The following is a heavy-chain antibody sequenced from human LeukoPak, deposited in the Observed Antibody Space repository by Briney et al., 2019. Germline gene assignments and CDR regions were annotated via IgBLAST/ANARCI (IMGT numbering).Heavy chain of an antibody. J-gene: IGHJ5*02. CDR2: TYYRSKWYN. Sequence: SQTLSLTFAISGDSVCSNRPAWNWIRHSPSRGLEWLGRTYYRSKWYNDYAVSVKSRININPDTSKNQFSLQLNSVTPEDTAVYYCARVDGDYPDWFDPWGQGTLVTVSS. CDR3: ARVDGDYPDWFDP. CDR1: GDSVCSNRPA. D-gene: IGHD4-17*01. V-gene: IGHV6-1*01.